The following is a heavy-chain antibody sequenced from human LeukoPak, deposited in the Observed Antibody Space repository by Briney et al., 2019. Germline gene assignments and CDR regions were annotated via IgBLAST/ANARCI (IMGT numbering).Heavy chain of an antibody. CDR2: ISYDGSNK. CDR3: VKADYYDTSNYYYRYFQY. V-gene: IGHV3-30*18. D-gene: IGHD3-22*01. Sequence: GGSLRLSCAASGFSFSSYGMHWVRQPPGKGVEWVALISYDGSNKYYADSVKGRFTISRDNSKNTLYLQMSSLRAEDTAVYYCVKADYYDTSNYYYRYFQYWGQGTLVTVSS. CDR1: GFSFSSYG. J-gene: IGHJ1*01.